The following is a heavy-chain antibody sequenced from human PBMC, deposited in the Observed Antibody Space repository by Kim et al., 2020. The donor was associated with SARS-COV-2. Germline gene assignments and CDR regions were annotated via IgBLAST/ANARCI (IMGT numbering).Heavy chain of an antibody. D-gene: IGHD6-13*01. J-gene: IGHJ4*02. CDR1: GFTFTTYE. Sequence: GGSLRLSCAASGFTFTTYEMNWVRQAPGKGLEWLSYISSSGSTIYYADSVRGRFTISRDNAKNSLYLQMNSLRAEDTAVYYCARSLKRQLFDYWGQGTLVTVSS. CDR3: ARSLKRQLFDY. V-gene: IGHV3-48*03. CDR2: ISSSGSTI.